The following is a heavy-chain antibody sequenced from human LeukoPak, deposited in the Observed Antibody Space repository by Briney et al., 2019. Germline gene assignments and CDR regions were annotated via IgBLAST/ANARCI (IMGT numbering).Heavy chain of an antibody. V-gene: IGHV4-59*01. D-gene: IGHD3-10*01. Sequence: PSETLSLTCTVSGGSISSYYWSWIRQPPGKGLEWIGYIYYSGSTNYNPSLKSRVTISVDTSKNQFSLKLSSVTAADTAVYYCARGINTMVRGGPFDYWGQGTLVTVSS. CDR1: GGSISSYY. CDR3: ARGINTMVRGGPFDY. CDR2: IYYSGST. J-gene: IGHJ4*02.